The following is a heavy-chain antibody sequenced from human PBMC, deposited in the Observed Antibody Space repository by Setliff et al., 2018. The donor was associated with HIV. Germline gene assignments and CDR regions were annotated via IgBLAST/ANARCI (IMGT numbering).Heavy chain of an antibody. CDR3: ARPQYPGYYFDY. Sequence: PLETLSLTCTVSGDSMSSSSYYWGWIRQPPGKGLEWIGSIFYSGNTYYKPSLKSRVTISVDTSKNQFSLKLSSVTAADTAVYYCARPQYPGYYFDYWGQGTLVTVSS. CDR1: GDSMSSSSYY. V-gene: IGHV4-39*01. J-gene: IGHJ4*02. CDR2: IFYSGNT. D-gene: IGHD2-2*01.